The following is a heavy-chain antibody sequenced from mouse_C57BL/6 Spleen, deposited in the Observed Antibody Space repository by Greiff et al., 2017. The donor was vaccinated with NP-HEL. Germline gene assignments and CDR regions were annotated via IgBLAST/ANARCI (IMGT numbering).Heavy chain of an antibody. CDR1: GYTFTDYE. V-gene: IGHV1-15*01. J-gene: IGHJ3*01. CDR3: TRSDGSTRFAY. Sequence: QVQLQQSGAELVRPGASVTLSCKASGYTFTDYEMHWVKQTPVHGLAWIGAIDPETGGTAYNQKFKGKAILTADKSSSTAYMELRSLTSEDSAVYYCTRSDGSTRFAYWGQGTLVTVSA. D-gene: IGHD1-1*01. CDR2: IDPETGGT.